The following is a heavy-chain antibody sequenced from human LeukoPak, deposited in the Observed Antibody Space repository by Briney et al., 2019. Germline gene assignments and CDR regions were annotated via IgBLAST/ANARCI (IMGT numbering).Heavy chain of an antibody. CDR1: GFTFSDYY. V-gene: IGHV3-11*01. CDR2: ISSSGSTI. Sequence: GGSLRLSCAASGFTFSDYYMSWIRQAPGKGLEWVAYISSSGSTIYYAGSVKGRFTISRDNAKNSLYLQKHSIRADDTAVHYCARDPGGDCYYDYWGQGTLVTVSS. J-gene: IGHJ4*02. D-gene: IGHD2-21*02. CDR3: ARDPGGDCYYDY.